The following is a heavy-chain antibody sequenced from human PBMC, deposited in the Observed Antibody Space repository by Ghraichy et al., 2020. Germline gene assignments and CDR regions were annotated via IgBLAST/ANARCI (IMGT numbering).Heavy chain of an antibody. J-gene: IGHJ6*02. CDR2: IRFSSNRI. Sequence: GGSLSLSCTASGFPFDTYAMDWVRQAPGKGLEWVSYIRFSSNRIYYADSVKGRFTNSRDKAKNSLYLQMNSLRAAEPAVYLCARDSGIAGSVDVWGQGTAVTVSS. D-gene: IGHD2-15*01. CDR1: GFPFDTYA. CDR3: ARDSGIAGSVDV. V-gene: IGHV3-48*01.